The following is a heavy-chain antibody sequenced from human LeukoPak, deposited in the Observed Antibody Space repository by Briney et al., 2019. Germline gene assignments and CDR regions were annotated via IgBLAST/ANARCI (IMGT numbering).Heavy chain of an antibody. D-gene: IGHD2-15*01. CDR2: IIPIFGTA. CDR3: ARVVAPWGYFDY. V-gene: IGHV1-69*05. Sequence: GASVKVSCKASGGTFSSYAISWVRQAPGQGLEWMGGIIPIFGTANYAQKFQGRVTITTDESTSTAYMELSSLRSEDTAVYYCARVVAPWGYFDYWGQGTLVTVSS. CDR1: GGTFSSYA. J-gene: IGHJ4*02.